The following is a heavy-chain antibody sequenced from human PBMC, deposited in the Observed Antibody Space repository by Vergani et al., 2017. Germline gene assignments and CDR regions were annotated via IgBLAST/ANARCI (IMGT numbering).Heavy chain of an antibody. CDR1: GFTFSSYS. D-gene: IGHD4-17*01. CDR2: ISSSSSTI. V-gene: IGHV3-48*01. J-gene: IGHJ6*02. CDR3: ARESDTVTTIYYYGMDV. Sequence: LVESGGGVVQPGGSLRLSCAASGFTFSSYSMNWVRQAPGKGLEWVSYISSSSSTIYYADSVKGRFTISRDNAKNSLYLQMNSLRAEDTAVYYCARESDTVTTIYYYGMDVWGQGTTVTVSS.